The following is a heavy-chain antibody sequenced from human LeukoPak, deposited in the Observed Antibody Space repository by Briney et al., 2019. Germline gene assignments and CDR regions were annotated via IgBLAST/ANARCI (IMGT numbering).Heavy chain of an antibody. Sequence: GGSLRLSCEASGLNFTNYAMMWVRQAPGKGLQWISSLTGYGGAYYADSGEGRFIISRDISKNTMFLQMYSLRAEDTAVYYCAKGAAAGKVDWFDPWGQGTLVTVSP. CDR3: AKGAAAGKVDWFDP. V-gene: IGHV3-23*01. CDR1: GLNFTNYA. CDR2: LTGYGGA. J-gene: IGHJ5*02. D-gene: IGHD6-13*01.